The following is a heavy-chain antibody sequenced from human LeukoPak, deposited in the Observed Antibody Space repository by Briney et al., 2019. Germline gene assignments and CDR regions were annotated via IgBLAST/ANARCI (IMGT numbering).Heavy chain of an antibody. D-gene: IGHD3-22*01. V-gene: IGHV3-23*01. Sequence: GGSLRLSCAVSGITLSNYGMSWVRQAPGKGLEWVAGISGSGGGTNYADSVKGRFTISRDNPKNTLYLQMNSLRAEDTAVYFCAKRGVAIRVILVGFHKEAYYFDSWGQGALVTVSS. J-gene: IGHJ4*02. CDR2: ISGSGGGT. CDR1: GITLSNYG. CDR3: AKRGVAIRVILVGFHKEAYYFDS.